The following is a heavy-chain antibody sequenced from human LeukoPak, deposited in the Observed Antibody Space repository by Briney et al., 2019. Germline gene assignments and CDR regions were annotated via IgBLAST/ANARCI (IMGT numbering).Heavy chain of an antibody. D-gene: IGHD3-10*01. V-gene: IGHV4-34*01. CDR1: GGSFSAYY. CDR2: INHSGST. CDR3: HMVRGGGYFDY. Sequence: PSETLSLTCGVYGGSFSAYYWSCIRQSPGKGLEWIGEINHSGSTNYNPSLKSRLTISIDTSKNQFSLKRSSVAAADTAVYYCHMVRGGGYFDYWGQGTLVTVSS. J-gene: IGHJ4*02.